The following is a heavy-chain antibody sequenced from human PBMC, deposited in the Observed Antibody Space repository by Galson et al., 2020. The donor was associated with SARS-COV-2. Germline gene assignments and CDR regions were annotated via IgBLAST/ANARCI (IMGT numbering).Heavy chain of an antibody. J-gene: IGHJ6*02. CDR1: GFTFSSYA. V-gene: IGHV3-48*03. D-gene: IGHD3-22*01. CDR2: ISSSGSTI. Sequence: GGSLRLSCAASGFTFSSYAMNWVRQAPGKGLEWVSYISSSGSTIYYADSVKGRFTISRDNAKNSLYLQMNSLRAEDTAVYYCARDTYDSSGYWVLGSYDMDVWGQGTTVTVSS. CDR3: ARDTYDSSGYWVLGSYDMDV.